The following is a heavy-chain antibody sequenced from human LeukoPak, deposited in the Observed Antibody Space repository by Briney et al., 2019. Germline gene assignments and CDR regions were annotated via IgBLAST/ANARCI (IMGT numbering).Heavy chain of an antibody. Sequence: SGPTLVNPTETLTLTCTVSGFSPSNARMGVTWIRQPPGKALEWLPHTSSNDEKSYSTSLKSRLTISKDISKSQVVLTMTNMDPVDTATYYCARIQYTVQDYYFDYWGQGTLVTVSS. CDR1: GFSPSNARMG. CDR3: ARIQYTVQDYYFDY. J-gene: IGHJ4*02. D-gene: IGHD4-11*01. CDR2: TSSNDEK. V-gene: IGHV2-26*01.